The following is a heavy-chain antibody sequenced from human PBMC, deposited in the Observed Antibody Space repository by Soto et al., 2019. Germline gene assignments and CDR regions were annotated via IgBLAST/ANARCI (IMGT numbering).Heavy chain of an antibody. CDR1: GFTFSSYA. Sequence: QVQLVESGGGVVQPGRSLRLSCAASGFTFSSYAMHWVRQAPGKGLEWVAVISYDGSNKYYADSVKGRFTISRDNSKNTLYLQMNSLRAEDTAVYYCARNYGMDVWGQGTTVTVYS. CDR2: ISYDGSNK. J-gene: IGHJ6*02. V-gene: IGHV3-30-3*01. CDR3: ARNYGMDV.